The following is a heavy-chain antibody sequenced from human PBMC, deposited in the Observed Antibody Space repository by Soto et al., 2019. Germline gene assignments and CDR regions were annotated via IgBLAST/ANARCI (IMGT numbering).Heavy chain of an antibody. J-gene: IGHJ3*02. CDR1: GFTFSSYW. CDR2: IKQDGSEK. CDR3: ARPEYRTKDEAFDI. V-gene: IGHV3-7*01. Sequence: VQLVESGGGLVQPGGSLRLSCAASGFTFSSYWMSWVRQAPGKGLEWVANIKQDGSEKYYVDSVKGRFTISRDNAKNSLYLQMNSLRAEDTAVYYCARPEYRTKDEAFDIWGQGTMVTVSS. D-gene: IGHD3-16*02.